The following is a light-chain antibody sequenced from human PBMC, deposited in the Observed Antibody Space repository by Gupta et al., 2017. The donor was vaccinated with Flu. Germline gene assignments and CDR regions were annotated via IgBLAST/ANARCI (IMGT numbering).Light chain of an antibody. V-gene: IGLV2-14*01. CDR2: EVS. J-gene: IGLJ2*01. CDR3: SSYTSSSTLEGV. CDR1: SSDVGGYNY. Sequence: QSALTHPASVSGSPGQSVTISFTGTSSDVGGYNYVSWYQQHPGKAPKLMIYEVSNRPSGVSNRFSGSKSGNTASLTISGLQAEDEADYYCSSYTSSSTLEGVFGGGTKLTVL.